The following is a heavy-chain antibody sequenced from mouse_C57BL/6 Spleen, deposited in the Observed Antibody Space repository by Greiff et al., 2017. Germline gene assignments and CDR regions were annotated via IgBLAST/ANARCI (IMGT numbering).Heavy chain of an antibody. D-gene: IGHD4-1*01. CDR3: ARWDDPAY. CDR2: IYPGDGDT. Sequence: QVQLQQSGPELVKPGASVKISCKASGYAFRSSWMNWVKQRPGKGLEWIGRIYPGDGDTNYNGKFKGKATLTADKSSSTAYMQLSSLTSEDSAVYFCARWDDPAYWGQGTLVTVAA. CDR1: GYAFRSSW. V-gene: IGHV1-82*01. J-gene: IGHJ3*01.